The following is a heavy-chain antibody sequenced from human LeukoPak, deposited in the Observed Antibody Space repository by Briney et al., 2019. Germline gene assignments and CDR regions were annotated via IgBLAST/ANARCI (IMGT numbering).Heavy chain of an antibody. D-gene: IGHD3-9*01. J-gene: IGHJ4*02. V-gene: IGHV1-69*13. CDR2: IIPIFGTA. Sequence: SVKVSCKASGGTFSSYAISWVRQAPGQGLEWMGGIIPIFGTANYAQKFQGRVTITADESTSTAYMELSSLKSEDTAVYYCARVTAPNFDWLLWGFDYWGQGTLVTVSS. CDR1: GGTFSSYA. CDR3: ARVTAPNFDWLLWGFDY.